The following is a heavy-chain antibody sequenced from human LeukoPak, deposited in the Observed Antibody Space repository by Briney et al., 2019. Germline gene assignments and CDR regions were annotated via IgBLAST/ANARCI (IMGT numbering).Heavy chain of an antibody. D-gene: IGHD3-22*01. CDR2: ISYDGSNK. J-gene: IGHJ5*02. V-gene: IGHV3-30*04. Sequence: GGSLRLSCAASGFTFSSYAVHWVRQAPGKGLEWVAVISYDGSNKYYADSVKGRFTISRDNSRNTLYLQMDSLRAEDTAVYYCARDGHYYDPLWWFDPWGQGTLVTVSS. CDR3: ARDGHYYDPLWWFDP. CDR1: GFTFSSYA.